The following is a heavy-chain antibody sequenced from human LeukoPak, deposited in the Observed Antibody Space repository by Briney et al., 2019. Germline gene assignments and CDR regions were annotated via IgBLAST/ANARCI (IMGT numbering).Heavy chain of an antibody. J-gene: IGHJ4*02. V-gene: IGHV4-30-4*08. Sequence: PSETLSLTCTVSGGSISSGDYYWSWIRQPPGKGLEWIGYIYYSGSTYYNPSLKSRVTISVDTSKNQFSLKLSSVTAADTAVYYCAGEGIHETPLVVDFWSGYQYDYWGQGTLVTVSS. CDR2: IYYSGST. CDR3: AGEGIHETPLVVDFWSGYQYDY. CDR1: GGSISSGDYY. D-gene: IGHD3-3*01.